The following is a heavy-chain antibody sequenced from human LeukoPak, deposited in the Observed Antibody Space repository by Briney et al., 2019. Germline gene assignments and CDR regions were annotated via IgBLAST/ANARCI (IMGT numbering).Heavy chain of an antibody. CDR1: GFTFSDYY. J-gene: IGHJ3*02. CDR3: ARGHYYDSSADDAFDI. D-gene: IGHD3-22*01. Sequence: GGSLRLSCAASGFTFSDYYMSWIRQAPGKGLEWVSYISSSGSAIYYADSVKGRFTVSRDNAKNSLYLQMNSLRAEDTAVYYCARGHYYDSSADDAFDIWGQGTMVTVSS. V-gene: IGHV3-11*04. CDR2: ISSSGSAI.